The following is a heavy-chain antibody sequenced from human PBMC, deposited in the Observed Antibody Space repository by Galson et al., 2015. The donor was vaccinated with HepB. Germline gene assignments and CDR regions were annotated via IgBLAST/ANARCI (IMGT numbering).Heavy chain of an antibody. CDR3: AKDMQATY. CDR1: GFTFSSAA. CDR2: ISSSGDST. Sequence: SLRLSCAASGFTFSSAAMTWVRQAPGKGLEWVSLISSSGDSTYYADSVKGRLTISRDGSKNTLYLHMNNLRAEDTAVYYCAKDMQATYWGQGTQVTVSS. D-gene: IGHD2-2*01. V-gene: IGHV3-23*01. J-gene: IGHJ4*02.